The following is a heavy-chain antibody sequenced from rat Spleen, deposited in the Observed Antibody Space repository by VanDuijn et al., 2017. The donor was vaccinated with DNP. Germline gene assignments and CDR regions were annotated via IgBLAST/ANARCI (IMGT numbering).Heavy chain of an antibody. J-gene: IGHJ2*01. CDR2: ISTSGEYA. Sequence: EVQLVESGGGLVQPGRSLKLSCAASGFTFSDYNMAWVRQAPTKGLEWVASISTSGEYAHYRDSVKGRFTISRDNAENTVFLQMTSLRSEDTATYYCAKGGYPYYFDYWGQGVMVTVSS. V-gene: IGHV5-25*01. CDR3: AKGGYPYYFDY. CDR1: GFTFSDYN. D-gene: IGHD1-12*03.